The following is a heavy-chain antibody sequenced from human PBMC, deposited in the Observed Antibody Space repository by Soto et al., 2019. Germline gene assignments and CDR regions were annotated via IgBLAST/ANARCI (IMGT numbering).Heavy chain of an antibody. Sequence: QVQLVESGGGVVQPGRSLRLSCAASGFTFSSYGMHWVRQAPGKGLDWVAVISYDGSNKYYADSVKGRFTISRDNSKNTRYLQMSSLRADDTAVYHCAKEQARVAVAGPFDSWGQGTLVTVSS. D-gene: IGHD6-19*01. CDR3: AKEQARVAVAGPFDS. CDR2: ISYDGSNK. J-gene: IGHJ4*02. V-gene: IGHV3-30*18. CDR1: GFTFSSYG.